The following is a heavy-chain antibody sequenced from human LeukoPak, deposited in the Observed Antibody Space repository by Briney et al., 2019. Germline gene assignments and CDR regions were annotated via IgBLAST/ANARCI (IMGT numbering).Heavy chain of an antibody. CDR3: ARERMTTGSEDALDI. D-gene: IGHD4-17*01. Sequence: PSETLSLTCTVSGGSISSYYWSWIRQPPGKGLEWIGYIYYSGSTNYNPSLKSRVTISVDTSKNQFSLKLSSVTAADTAVYYCARERMTTGSEDALDIWGQGTMVTVSS. CDR2: IYYSGST. CDR1: GGSISSYY. V-gene: IGHV4-59*01. J-gene: IGHJ3*02.